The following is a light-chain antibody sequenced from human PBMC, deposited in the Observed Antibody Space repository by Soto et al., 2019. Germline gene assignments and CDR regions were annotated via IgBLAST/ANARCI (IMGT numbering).Light chain of an antibody. J-gene: IGKJ3*01. CDR2: GAS. CDR3: QQYNTWPPPSES. V-gene: IGKV3D-15*01. Sequence: EIVMTQSPAILSVSPGERATLSCRASQTVAKNLAWYQQKPGQPPRLLIYGASTRATRVPARFSGSGSGTEFTLTISSLQSEDFAIYYCQQYNTWPPPSESVGPGTKVDIK. CDR1: QTVAKN.